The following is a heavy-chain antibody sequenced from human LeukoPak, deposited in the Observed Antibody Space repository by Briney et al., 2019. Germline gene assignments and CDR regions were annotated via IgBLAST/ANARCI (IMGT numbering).Heavy chain of an antibody. CDR2: IDTDGDT. CDR3: ARARGGSYPYFDY. CDR1: GFTFISYD. J-gene: IGHJ4*02. V-gene: IGHV3-13*04. D-gene: IGHD1-26*01. Sequence: GGSLRLSCAASGFTFISYDMHWVRQATGKGLEWVSAIDTDGDTYYPGSVKGRFTISRANAKTCLYLQMNSKRAGDTAVYYYARARGGSYPYFDYWGQGTLVTVSS.